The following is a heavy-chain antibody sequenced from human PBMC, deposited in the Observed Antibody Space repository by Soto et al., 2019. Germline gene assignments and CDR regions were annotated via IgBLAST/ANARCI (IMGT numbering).Heavy chain of an antibody. CDR1: GGSISSGGYY. V-gene: IGHV4-39*07. D-gene: IGHD6-13*01. J-gene: IGHJ6*02. CDR3: ASAAIFTLGMDV. Sequence: SETLSLTCTVSGGSISSGGYYWSWIRQPPGKGLEWIGEIYHSGSTNYNPSLKSRVTISVDKSKNQFSLKLSSVTAADTAVYYCASAAIFTLGMDVWGQGTTVTVSS. CDR2: IYHSGST.